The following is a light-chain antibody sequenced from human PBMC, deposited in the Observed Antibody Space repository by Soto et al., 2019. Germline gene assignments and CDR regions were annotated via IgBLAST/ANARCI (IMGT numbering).Light chain of an antibody. Sequence: QSVLTQSASVSGSPGQSITISCAGSSSDVGTYNPVSWYQQHPGRAPKLLIYEDTKRPSGISNRFSGSKSGTTASLPISGLQAEDEADYYCCSYASSATRIVGGGTKLTVL. V-gene: IGLV2-23*01. CDR1: SSDVGTYNP. J-gene: IGLJ2*01. CDR3: CSYASSATRI. CDR2: EDT.